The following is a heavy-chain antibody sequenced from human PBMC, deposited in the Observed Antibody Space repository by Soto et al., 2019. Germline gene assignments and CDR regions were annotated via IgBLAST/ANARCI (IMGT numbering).Heavy chain of an antibody. Sequence: PGGSLRLSCAASGFTFSSYSMNWVRQAPGKGLEWVSSISSSSSYIYYADSVKGRFTISRDNAKNSLYLQMNSLRAEDTAVYYCARDGGYCTNGVCHENYYYYGMDVWGQGTTVTVSS. CDR3: ARDGGYCTNGVCHENYYYYGMDV. CDR2: ISSSSSYI. D-gene: IGHD2-8*01. CDR1: GFTFSSYS. J-gene: IGHJ6*02. V-gene: IGHV3-21*01.